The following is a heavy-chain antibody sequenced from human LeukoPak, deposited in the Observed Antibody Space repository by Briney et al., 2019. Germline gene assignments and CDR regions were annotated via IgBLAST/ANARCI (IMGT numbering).Heavy chain of an antibody. V-gene: IGHV3-21*01. CDR1: GFTFSSYS. D-gene: IGHD4-23*01. J-gene: IGHJ4*02. Sequence: GGSLRLSCAASGFTFSSYSMNWVRQAPGKGLEWVSSISSSSSYIYYADSVKGQFTISRDNAKNSLYLQMNSLRAEDTAVYYCARVLNSVPNDYWGQGTLVTVSS. CDR2: ISSSSSYI. CDR3: ARVLNSVPNDY.